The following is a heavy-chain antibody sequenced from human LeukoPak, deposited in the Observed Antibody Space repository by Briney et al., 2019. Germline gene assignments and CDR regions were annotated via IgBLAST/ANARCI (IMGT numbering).Heavy chain of an antibody. CDR2: ISESGGST. CDR1: GFTFSNYA. D-gene: IGHD1-14*01. V-gene: IGHV3-23*01. CDR3: ATGPELEY. J-gene: IGHJ4*03. Sequence: PGGSLRLSCAASGFTFSNYAINWVRQAPGKGLEWVSAISESGGSTYYADSVKGRFTISRDNSKDTLYLQMHNLRAEDTAVYYWATGPELEYWGQGTLVTVSS.